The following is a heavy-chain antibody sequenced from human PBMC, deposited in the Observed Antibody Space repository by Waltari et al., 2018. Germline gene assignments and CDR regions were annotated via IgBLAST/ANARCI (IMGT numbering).Heavy chain of an antibody. CDR1: GFTFSSST. CDR2: IVVANGNT. CDR3: AAAPWGGPDAFDI. Sequence: QMQLVQSGPEVKKPGTSVKVSCKASGFTFSSSTMQWVRQARGQRLEWIGWIVVANGNTNYAQEFQERVTITRDMSTSTAYMDLNSLTSEDTALYYCAAAPWGGPDAFDIWGQGTMVTVSS. J-gene: IGHJ3*02. V-gene: IGHV1-58*02. D-gene: IGHD3-16*01.